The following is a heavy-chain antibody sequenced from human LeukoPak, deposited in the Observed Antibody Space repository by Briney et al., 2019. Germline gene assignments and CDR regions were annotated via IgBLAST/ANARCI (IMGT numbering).Heavy chain of an antibody. D-gene: IGHD5-24*01. J-gene: IGHJ4*02. CDR1: GGSISSSSYY. CDR3: ARHPYATILDY. Sequence: KASETLSLTCTVSGGSISSSSYYWGWIRQPPGKGLEWIGSIYYSGSTYYNPSLKSRVTISVDTSKDQFSLKLSSVTAADTAVYYCARHPYATILDYWGQGTLVTVSS. V-gene: IGHV4-39*01. CDR2: IYYSGST.